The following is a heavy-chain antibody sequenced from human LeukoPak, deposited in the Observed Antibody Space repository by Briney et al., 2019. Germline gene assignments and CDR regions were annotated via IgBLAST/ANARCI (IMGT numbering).Heavy chain of an antibody. CDR2: ISGSGGGT. Sequence: GGSLRLSCAASGFTFSSYAMSWVRQAPGKGLEWVSAISGSGGGTYYADSVKGRFTISRDNSKNTLYLQMNSLRAEDTAVYYCADSVDYDTYYFDYWGQGTLVTVSS. V-gene: IGHV3-23*01. CDR1: GFTFSSYA. D-gene: IGHD3-9*01. J-gene: IGHJ4*02. CDR3: ADSVDYDTYYFDY.